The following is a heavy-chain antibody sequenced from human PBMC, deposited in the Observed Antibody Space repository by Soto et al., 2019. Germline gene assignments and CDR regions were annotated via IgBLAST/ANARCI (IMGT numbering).Heavy chain of an antibody. V-gene: IGHV3-30-3*01. D-gene: IGHD2-2*01. J-gene: IGHJ4*02. CDR2: ISYDGSNK. CDR1: GFTFSSYA. Sequence: QVQLVESGGGVVQPGRSLRLSCAASGFTFSSYAMHWVRQAPGKGLEWVAVISYDGSNKYYADSVKGRFTISRDNSKNTLYLQMNSLRAEDTAVYYCARNVPEHYWGQGTLVTVSS. CDR3: ARNVPEHY.